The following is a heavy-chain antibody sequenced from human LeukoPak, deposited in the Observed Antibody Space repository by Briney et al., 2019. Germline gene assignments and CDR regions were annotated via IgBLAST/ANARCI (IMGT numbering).Heavy chain of an antibody. D-gene: IGHD3-22*01. CDR3: ARDRGAYYDSSGHGYFDL. V-gene: IGHV1-3*01. CDR1: GYTFTSYA. CDR2: INAGNGNT. Sequence: ASVQVSCKASGYTFTSYAMHWVRQAPGQRLEWMGWINAGNGNTKYSQKFQGRVTITRDTSASTAYMELSSLRSEDTAVYYCARDRGAYYDSSGHGYFDLWGRGTLVTVSS. J-gene: IGHJ2*01.